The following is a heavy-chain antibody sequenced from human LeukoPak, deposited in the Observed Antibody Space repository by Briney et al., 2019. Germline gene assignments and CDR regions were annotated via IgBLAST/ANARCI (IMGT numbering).Heavy chain of an antibody. CDR2: IYTSGST. Sequence: PSETLSLTCTVSGASISIGSFYWSWLRQPAGKGLEGIGRIYTSGSTDYSPSLKSRVTISVDTSKNQFSLKLSSVTAADTAVYYCAREGDSGYCSGGSCYGWRNLDYWGQGTLVTVSS. CDR3: AREGDSGYCSGGSCYGWRNLDY. D-gene: IGHD2-15*01. J-gene: IGHJ4*02. CDR1: GASISIGSFY. V-gene: IGHV4-61*02.